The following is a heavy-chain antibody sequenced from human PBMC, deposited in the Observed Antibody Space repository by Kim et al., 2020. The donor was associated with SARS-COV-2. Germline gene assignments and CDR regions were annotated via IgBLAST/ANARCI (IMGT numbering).Heavy chain of an antibody. CDR3: ARIWVGSSTSCDP. V-gene: IGHV1-18*01. Sequence: YAQKLQGRVTRTTETSTSTAYIELRSLRSDDTAVYYCARIWVGSSTSCDPWGQGTLVTVSS. D-gene: IGHD2-2*01. J-gene: IGHJ5*02.